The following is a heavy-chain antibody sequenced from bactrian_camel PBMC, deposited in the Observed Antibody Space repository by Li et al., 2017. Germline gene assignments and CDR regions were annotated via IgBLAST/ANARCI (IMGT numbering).Heavy chain of an antibody. V-gene: IGHV3S53*01. J-gene: IGHJ6*01. CDR3: AARNAGCNWARAIGERHLGSAAEFGF. Sequence: HVQLVESGGGSVQTGGSLTLSCAGSGRTYFNWCMGWFRQVEGKDREAVATPDYRGRTAYQDSVKGRFTISKDNAKNTMYLQLSSLHPDDTAIYYCAARNAGCNWARAIGERHLGSAAEFGFWGQGTQVTVS. D-gene: IGHD1*01. CDR2: PDYRGRT. CDR1: GRTYFNWC.